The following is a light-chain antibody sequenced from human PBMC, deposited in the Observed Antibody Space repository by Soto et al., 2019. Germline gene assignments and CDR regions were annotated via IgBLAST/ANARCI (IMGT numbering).Light chain of an antibody. CDR2: KAS. Sequence: DIQMTQSPSTLSASVGDRVTITCRASQSISSWLAWYQQKPGKAPKILIYKASSLESGVPSRFNGSGSGTEFTLTISSLQPDDFATYYCQQYNSPLTFGGGTKVEIK. J-gene: IGKJ4*01. CDR1: QSISSW. V-gene: IGKV1-5*03. CDR3: QQYNSPLT.